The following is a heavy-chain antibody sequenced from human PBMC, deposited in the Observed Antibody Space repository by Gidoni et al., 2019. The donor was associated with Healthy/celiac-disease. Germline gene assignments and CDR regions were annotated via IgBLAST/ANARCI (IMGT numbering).Heavy chain of an antibody. D-gene: IGHD4-17*01. CDR2: IIPILGIA. J-gene: IGHJ4*02. CDR3: ARDMGDYGDFPLDY. CDR1: GGTFSSYT. V-gene: IGHV1-69*08. Sequence: QVQLVQSGAEVKKPGSSVKVSCKASGGTFSSYTTSWVRQAPGQGLEWMGRIIPILGIANYAQKFQGRVTITADKSTSTAYMELSSLRSEDTAVYYCARDMGDYGDFPLDYWGQGTLVTVSS.